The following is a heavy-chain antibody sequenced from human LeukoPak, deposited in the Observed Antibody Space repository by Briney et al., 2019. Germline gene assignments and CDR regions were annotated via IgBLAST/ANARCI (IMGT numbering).Heavy chain of an antibody. CDR3: ATRSAYYDDSRGALET. J-gene: IGHJ3*02. CDR1: GGSLCSSSYC. CDR2: IYYSGSN. Sequence: PSEALSHTCVVSGGSLCSSSYCCGWTRLPPRRGLECIGRIYYSGSNSYNPSLKSRVTISVDTPKNHFFLKRSSLTAGARPVVYCATRSAYYDDSRGALETSGHGTMFTASS. V-gene: IGHV4-39*02. D-gene: IGHD3-22*01.